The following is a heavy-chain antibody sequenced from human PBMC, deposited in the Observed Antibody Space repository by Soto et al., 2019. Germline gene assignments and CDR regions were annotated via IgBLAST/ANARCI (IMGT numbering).Heavy chain of an antibody. V-gene: IGHV3-30-3*01. CDR3: ARSPGYCSTTRCYGRDFAMDV. CDR2: ISFDGSTK. CDR1: RFTFSNYA. J-gene: IGHJ6*02. Sequence: QVQLAEFGGGVVQPGRSLRLSCAASRFTFSNYAMHWVRQAPGKGLQWVALISFDGSTKYYADSVKGRFTISRDNSKNTLYLQMNSLRAEDTAVYYCARSPGYCSTTRCYGRDFAMDVWGQGTTVTVSS. D-gene: IGHD2-2*01.